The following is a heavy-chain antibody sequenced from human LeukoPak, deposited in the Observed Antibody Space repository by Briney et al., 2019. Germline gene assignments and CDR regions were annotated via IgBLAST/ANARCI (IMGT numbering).Heavy chain of an antibody. J-gene: IGHJ4*02. Sequence: SGGSLRLSCAVSGFTFSDYYMSWIRQAPGKGLEWVSYISSGGSTISHADSVKGRFTISRDNAENSLYLQMNSLRAEDTAVYYCARTTTQRGYRYFDYWGQGTLVTVSS. V-gene: IGHV3-11*04. D-gene: IGHD5-12*01. CDR1: GFTFSDYY. CDR3: ARTTTQRGYRYFDY. CDR2: ISSGGSTI.